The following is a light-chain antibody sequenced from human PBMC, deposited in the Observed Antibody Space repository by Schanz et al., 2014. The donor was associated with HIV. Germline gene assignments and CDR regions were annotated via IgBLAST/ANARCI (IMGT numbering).Light chain of an antibody. CDR3: CSYTTTSTYV. Sequence: HSALTQPASVSGSPGQSISISCTGTSGDVGSYNYVSWYQQHPGKAPKLMIYDVSNRPSGVSSRFSGSKSGNTASLTISGLQAEDEADYYCCSYTTTSTYVFGAGTKLTVL. CDR1: SGDVGSYNY. CDR2: DVS. J-gene: IGLJ1*01. V-gene: IGLV2-14*03.